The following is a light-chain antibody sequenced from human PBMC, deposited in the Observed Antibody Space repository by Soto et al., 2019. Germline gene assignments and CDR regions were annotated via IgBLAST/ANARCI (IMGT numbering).Light chain of an antibody. CDR2: AAS. V-gene: IGKV1-39*01. CDR3: QQGYSTPWT. Sequence: DIQMTQSPSSLSASVGDRVTITCRASQSISSYLNWYQQKPGKAPKLLIYAASSLQSGVPSRFSGRGSGTDFTLTISSLQPEDFATYYCQQGYSTPWTFGQGTKVEIK. CDR1: QSISSY. J-gene: IGKJ1*01.